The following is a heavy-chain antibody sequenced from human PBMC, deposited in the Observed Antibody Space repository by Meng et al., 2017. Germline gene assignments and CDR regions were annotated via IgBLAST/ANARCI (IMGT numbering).Heavy chain of an antibody. V-gene: IGHV3-23*01. CDR2: IRGSIRGSGPST. CDR3: AKEIYSGSYYVWNY. D-gene: IGHD1-26*01. CDR1: GFTFSNYA. Sequence: GGSLRLSCAASGFTFSNYAMSWVRQAPGKGREWVSDIRGSIRGSGPSTYYADSVKGRFTISRDNSKNTLYRQMNSLRAEDTDGYYCAKEIYSGSYYVWNYWGQGTLVTVSS. J-gene: IGHJ4*02.